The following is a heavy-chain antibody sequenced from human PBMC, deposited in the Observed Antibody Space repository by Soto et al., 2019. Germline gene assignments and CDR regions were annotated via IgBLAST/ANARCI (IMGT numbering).Heavy chain of an antibody. CDR1: GFTFSSYE. V-gene: IGHV3-48*03. CDR2: ISSSGSTI. D-gene: IGHD5-12*01. CDR3: AREWLRFYYYGMDV. Sequence: GGSLRLSCAASGFTFSSYEMNWVRQAPGKGLEWVSYISSSGSTIYYADSVKGRFTISRDNAKNSPYLQMNSLRAEDTAVYYCAREWLRFYYYGMDVWGQGTTVTVS. J-gene: IGHJ6*02.